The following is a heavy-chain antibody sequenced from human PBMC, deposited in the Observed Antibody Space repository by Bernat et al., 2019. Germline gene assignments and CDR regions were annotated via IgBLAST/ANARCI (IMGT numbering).Heavy chain of an antibody. J-gene: IGHJ5*02. CDR3: VRDSFSLT. CDR2: ISSSISYI. V-gene: IGHV3-21*01. CDR1: GFTFSDYN. Sequence: EVQLVESGGGLVKPGGSLRLSCAASGFTFSDYNMNWVRQAPGKGLEWVSSISSSISYIYYAELVKGRFTISRDNAKNTLYLQMNSLRDEDTAVYYCVRDSFSLTWGQGALVTVSS.